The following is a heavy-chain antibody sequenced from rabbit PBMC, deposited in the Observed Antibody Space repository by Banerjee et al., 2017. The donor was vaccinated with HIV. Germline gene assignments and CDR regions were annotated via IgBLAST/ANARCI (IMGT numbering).Heavy chain of an antibody. Sequence: QEQLVESGGGLVQPGGSLKLSCKASGFDFSSYGVSWVRQAPGKGLEWIGYIDPVFGSTYYASWVNGRFTISSHNAQNTLYLQLNSLTAADTATYFCVREASSSGYYYGYYFNLWGQGTLVTVS. J-gene: IGHJ4*01. V-gene: IGHV1S47*01. CDR3: VREASSSGYYYGYYFNL. CDR2: IDPVFGST. D-gene: IGHD1-1*01. CDR1: GFDFSSYG.